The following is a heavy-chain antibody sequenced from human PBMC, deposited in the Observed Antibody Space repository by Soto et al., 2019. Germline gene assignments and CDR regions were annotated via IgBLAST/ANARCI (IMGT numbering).Heavy chain of an antibody. J-gene: IGHJ4*02. CDR3: ARIGRLRWGDY. CDR1: GFTFSSYS. D-gene: IGHD4-17*01. V-gene: IGHV3-48*01. CDR2: ISSSSSTI. Sequence: EVQLVESGGGLVQPGGSLRLSCAASGFTFSSYSMNWVRQAPGKGLEWVSYISSSSSTIYYADSVKGLFTISRDNAKNSLYLQMISLIAEDTAVYYCARIGRLRWGDYWGQGTLVTVSS.